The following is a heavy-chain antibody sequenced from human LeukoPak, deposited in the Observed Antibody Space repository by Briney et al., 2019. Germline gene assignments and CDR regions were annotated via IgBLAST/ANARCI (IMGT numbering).Heavy chain of an antibody. J-gene: IGHJ2*01. V-gene: IGHV4-34*01. D-gene: IGHD6-25*01. CDR2: INHSGST. CDR1: GGSFSGYY. Sequence: PSETLSLTCAVYGGSFSGYYWSWIRQPPGKGLEWIGEINHSGSTNYNPSLKSRVTISVDTSKNQFSLKLSSVTAADMAVYYCARGRPIVAAANGYFDLWGCGTLVIFSS. CDR3: ARGRPIVAAANGYFDL.